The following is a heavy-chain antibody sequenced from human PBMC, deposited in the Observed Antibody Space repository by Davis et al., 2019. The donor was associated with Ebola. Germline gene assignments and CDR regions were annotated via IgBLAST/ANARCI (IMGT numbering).Heavy chain of an antibody. CDR3: ARVAEDGSGNWFFDF. Sequence: PGGSLRLSCAASGFAFTRYSMNWVRQAPGKGLEWIAFISSSGDDRYYADSVRGRFTVSRDNAKYSLFLQLNSLRDEDTAQYYCARVAEDGSGNWFFDFRGRGALVTVSS. D-gene: IGHD5-24*01. J-gene: IGHJ2*01. CDR2: ISSSGDDR. V-gene: IGHV3-48*02. CDR1: GFAFTRYS.